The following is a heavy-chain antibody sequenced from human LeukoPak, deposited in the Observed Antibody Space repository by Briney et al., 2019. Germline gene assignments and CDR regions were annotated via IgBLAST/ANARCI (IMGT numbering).Heavy chain of an antibody. V-gene: IGHV3-30*04. CDR1: GLAFSSYS. D-gene: IGHD3-9*01. J-gene: IGHJ4*02. CDR2: ISYDGSDE. CDR3: AREDWYYFDY. Sequence: GGSLRLSCVASGLAFSSYSMHWVRQAPGKGLEWVGVISYDGSDEYYTDSVKGRFTISRDNSKNTVYLQMNSLRAEDTAVYYCAREDWYYFDYWGQGTLVTVSS.